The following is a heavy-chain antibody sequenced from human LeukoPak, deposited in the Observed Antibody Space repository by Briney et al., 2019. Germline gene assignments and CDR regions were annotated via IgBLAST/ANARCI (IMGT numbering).Heavy chain of an antibody. V-gene: IGHV6-1*01. D-gene: IGHD1-26*01. CDR1: ADSVSSNSAA. J-gene: IGHJ6*02. Sequence: SQTLSLTCAISADSVSSNSAAWNWIRQSPSRGLEWLGRTYYRSKWYNDYAVSVKSRITINPDTSKNQFSLQLNSVTPEDTAVYYCAREGVGATRYYYYYYGMDVWGQGTTVTVSS. CDR2: TYYRSKWYN. CDR3: AREGVGATRYYYYYYGMDV.